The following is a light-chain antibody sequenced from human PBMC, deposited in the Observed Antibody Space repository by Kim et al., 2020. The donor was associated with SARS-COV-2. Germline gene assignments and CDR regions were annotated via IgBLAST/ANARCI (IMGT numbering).Light chain of an antibody. CDR3: QVCDSGVV. CDR1: NIGSKS. J-gene: IGLJ2*01. CDR2: YDS. Sequence: ELTQPPSVSVAPGKTARITCGGNNIGSKSVHWYQQKPGQAPVLVIYYDSDRPSGIPERFSGSNSGNTATLTISRVEAGDEADYYCQVCDSGVVFGGGTQLTVL. V-gene: IGLV3-21*04.